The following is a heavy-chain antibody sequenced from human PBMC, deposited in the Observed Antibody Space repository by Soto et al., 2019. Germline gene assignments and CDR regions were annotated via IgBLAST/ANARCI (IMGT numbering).Heavy chain of an antibody. Sequence: VGSLRLSCASSGFTFDDYTMHWVRQAPGKGLEWVSLISWDGGSTYYADSVKGRFTISRDNSKNSLYLQMNSMRTEDTALYYCATDHYGSGSYYMGSGFDYCRQGTMLTVYS. CDR3: ATDHYGSGSYYMGSGFDY. CDR2: ISWDGGST. D-gene: IGHD3-10*01. CDR1: GFTFDDYT. V-gene: IGHV3-43*01. J-gene: IGHJ4*02.